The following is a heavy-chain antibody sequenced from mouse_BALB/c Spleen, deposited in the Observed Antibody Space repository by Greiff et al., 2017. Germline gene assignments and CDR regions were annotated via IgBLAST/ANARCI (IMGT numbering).Heavy chain of an antibody. J-gene: IGHJ2*01. V-gene: IGHV1S29*02. CDR1: GYSFTDYN. CDR3: AMNYDYDSYYFDY. CDR2: IDPYNGGT. Sequence: VQLQQSGPELVKPGASVKVSCKASGYSFTDYNMYWVKQSHGKSLEWIGYIDPYNGGTGYNQKFKSKATLTVDNSSSTAYMELRSLTSEDSAVYYCAMNYDYDSYYFDYWGQGTTLTVSS. D-gene: IGHD2-4*01.